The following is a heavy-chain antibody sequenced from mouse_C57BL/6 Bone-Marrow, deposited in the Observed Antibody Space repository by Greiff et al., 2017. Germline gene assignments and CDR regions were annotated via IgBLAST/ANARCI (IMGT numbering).Heavy chain of an antibody. J-gene: IGHJ2*01. V-gene: IGHV1-54*02. CDR2: INPGSGGT. Sequence: VQLVESGAELVRPGTSVKVSCKASGYAFTNYLIEWVKQRPGQGLEWIGVINPGSGGTNYNEKFKGKATLTVDTSTNTAYMQLSSLTSEDSAVLYFARSRPLGRSFYYCGQGTTLTVSS. CDR1: GYAFTNYL. CDR3: ARSRPLGRSFYY. D-gene: IGHD4-1*01.